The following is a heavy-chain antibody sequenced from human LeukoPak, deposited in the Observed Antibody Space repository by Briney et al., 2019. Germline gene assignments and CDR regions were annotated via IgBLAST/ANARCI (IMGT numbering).Heavy chain of an antibody. CDR2: ISSSSSYI. D-gene: IGHD2/OR15-2a*01. V-gene: IGHV3-21*01. Sequence: PGGSLRLSCAASGFTFSSYSMNWVRQAPGKGLEWVSSISSSSSYIYYADSVKGRFTISRDNAKNSLYLQMNSLRAEDTAIYYCASARTTFSAFDIWGQGTMVTVSS. J-gene: IGHJ3*02. CDR1: GFTFSSYS. CDR3: ASARTTFSAFDI.